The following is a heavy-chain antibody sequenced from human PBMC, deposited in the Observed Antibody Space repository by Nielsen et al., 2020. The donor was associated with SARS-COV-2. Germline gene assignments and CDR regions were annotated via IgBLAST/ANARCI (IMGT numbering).Heavy chain of an antibody. CDR2: IYYSGST. Sequence: SETLSLTCTVSGGSISSSSYYWGWIRQPPGKGLEWIGSIYYSGSTYYNPSLKSRVTISVDTSKNQFSLKLSSVTAADTAVYYCARVITMVRGVIDYYYYYMDVWGKGTTVTVSS. CDR1: GGSISSSSYY. J-gene: IGHJ6*03. CDR3: ARVITMVRGVIDYYYYYMDV. D-gene: IGHD3-10*01. V-gene: IGHV4-39*07.